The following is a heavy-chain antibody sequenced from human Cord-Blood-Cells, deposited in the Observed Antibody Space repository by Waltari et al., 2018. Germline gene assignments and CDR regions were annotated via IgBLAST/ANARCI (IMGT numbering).Heavy chain of an antibody. CDR2: SSGSCGST. CDR3: AKGIAAAGTVDY. J-gene: IGHJ4*02. V-gene: IGHV3-23*01. D-gene: IGHD6-13*01. CDR1: GFTFSSYA. Sequence: EVQLLESGGGLVQPGGSLRLSCAASGFTFSSYAMSWVRQAPGKGLEWVSASSGSCGSTYYADSVKGRFTISRDNSKNTLYLQMNSLRAEDTAVYYCAKGIAAAGTVDYWGQGTLVTVSS.